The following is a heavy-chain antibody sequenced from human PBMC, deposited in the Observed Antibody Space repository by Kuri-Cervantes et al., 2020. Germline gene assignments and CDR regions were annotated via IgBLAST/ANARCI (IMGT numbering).Heavy chain of an antibody. J-gene: IGHJ6*03. Sequence: GESLKISCAASGFTFSSYSMNWVRQAPGKGLEWVSSISSSSSYIYYADSVKGRFTISRDNAKNSLYLQMNSLRAEDTAVYYCARDRYSGYDYGYYYYYMDVWGKGTTVTVSS. CDR2: ISSSSSYI. CDR3: ARDRYSGYDYGYYYYYMDV. D-gene: IGHD5-12*01. CDR1: GFTFSSYS. V-gene: IGHV3-21*01.